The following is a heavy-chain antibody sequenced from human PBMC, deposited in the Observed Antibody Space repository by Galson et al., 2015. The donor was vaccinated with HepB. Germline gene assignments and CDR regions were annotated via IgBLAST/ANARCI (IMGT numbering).Heavy chain of an antibody. Sequence: SLRLSCAASGFTFSSYGMHWVRQAPGKGLEWVAVISSDGSNKYYADNLKGRFTITRDNSKNTLYLQMNSLRAEDTAVYYCAKAGDCSSTSCPRDWFDPWGQGTLVTVSS. CDR2: ISSDGSNK. V-gene: IGHV3-30*18. CDR1: GFTFSSYG. J-gene: IGHJ5*02. CDR3: AKAGDCSSTSCPRDWFDP. D-gene: IGHD2-2*01.